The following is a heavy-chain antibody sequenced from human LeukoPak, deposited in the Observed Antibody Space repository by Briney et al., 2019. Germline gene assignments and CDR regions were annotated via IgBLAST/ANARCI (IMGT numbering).Heavy chain of an antibody. J-gene: IGHJ5*02. CDR1: GGHKMRRVLY. Sequence: ETVPHMCSVSGGHKMRRVLYGGWIRQPPGKGLEWIGSIYYSGTTYYNPSLKSRVIISVNNSKNQFAQKLRSVTAADTAVYYCASYVYDSRQQEWLEPPGQ. V-gene: IGHV4-39*01. CDR3: ASYVYDSRQQEWLEP. D-gene: IGHD3-22*01. CDR2: IYYSGTT.